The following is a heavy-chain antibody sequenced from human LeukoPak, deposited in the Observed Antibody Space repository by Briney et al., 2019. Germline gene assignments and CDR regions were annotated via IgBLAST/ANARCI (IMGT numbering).Heavy chain of an antibody. J-gene: IGHJ4*02. V-gene: IGHV3-30*02. CDR3: AKDVLLWFGEPYDY. CDR2: IRYDGSNK. D-gene: IGHD3-10*01. CDR1: GFTFSSYG. Sequence: PGGSLRLSCAASGFTFSSYGMHWVRQAPGKGLEWVAFIRYDGSNKYYADSVKGRFTISRDNSKNTLYLQMNNLRAEDTAVYYCAKDVLLWFGEPYDYWGQGTLVTVSS.